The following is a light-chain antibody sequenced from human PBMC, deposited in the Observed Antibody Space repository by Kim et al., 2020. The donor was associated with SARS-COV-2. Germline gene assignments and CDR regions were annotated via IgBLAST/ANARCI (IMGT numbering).Light chain of an antibody. CDR3: QQYRSSPAT. Sequence: EIVLTQSPGTLSLSAGERATLSCRPSQSLRTSYLAWYQLKPGQAPSLLIYGASNSATGIPNRFSGSGSGTDFTLTISRLEPEDFAMYYCQQYRSSPATFGGGTKVEI. CDR2: GAS. CDR1: QSLRTSY. J-gene: IGKJ4*01. V-gene: IGKV3-20*01.